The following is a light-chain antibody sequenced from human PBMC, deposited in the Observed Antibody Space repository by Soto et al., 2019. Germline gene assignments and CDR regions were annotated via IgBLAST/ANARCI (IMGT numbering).Light chain of an antibody. J-gene: IGKJ4*01. CDR3: QRSYSTPLD. Sequence: DIQMPQSPSSLSASVGDRVTITCRTSQSISSYLNWYQQKPGKAPELLIYAASSLQSGVPSRFSGSGSGTDFTLTISSLQPEDFATYYCQRSYSTPLDFGGGTKV. V-gene: IGKV1-39*01. CDR1: QSISSY. CDR2: AAS.